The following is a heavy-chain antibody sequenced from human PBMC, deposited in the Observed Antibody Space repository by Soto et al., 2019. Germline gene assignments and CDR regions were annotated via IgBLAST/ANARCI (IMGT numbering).Heavy chain of an antibody. CDR2: NIPIIGTA. J-gene: IGHJ6*02. D-gene: IGHD3-10*01. Sequence: SVKASCKASGGTFSSYAISWVRQPPGQGLEWMGGNIPIIGTANYAQKFQGRVTITADASTNTAYMELSSLRSEDTAVYYCATYGSGSYYHRFGMVVGGQGTRVTVSS. CDR3: ATYGSGSYYHRFGMVV. V-gene: IGHV1-69*13. CDR1: GGTFSSYA.